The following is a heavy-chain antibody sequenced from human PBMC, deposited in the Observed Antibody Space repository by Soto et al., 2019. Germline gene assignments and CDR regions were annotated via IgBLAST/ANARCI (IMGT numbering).Heavy chain of an antibody. CDR3: ARFRWGPPYGMDF. Sequence: QVQLQESGPGLVKPSETLSLTCTVSGDSISTYYWSWIRQPPGKGLEWIGYIYYSGSTNYNPYLKSRVTISVDTSKNQCSLKLSSVTAADTAVYYFARFRWGPPYGMDFWGQGTTVAVFS. CDR2: IYYSGST. D-gene: IGHD2-21*02. CDR1: GDSISTYY. V-gene: IGHV4-59*01. J-gene: IGHJ6*02.